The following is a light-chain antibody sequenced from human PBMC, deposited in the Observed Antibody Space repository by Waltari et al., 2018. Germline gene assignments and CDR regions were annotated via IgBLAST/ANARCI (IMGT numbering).Light chain of an antibody. CDR1: STDVGGYDR. CDR3: KSYTSNSAYV. CDR2: DVS. V-gene: IGLV2-18*02. J-gene: IGLJ1*01. Sequence: QSALTQPPSVSGSPGQSVTISCTGISTDVGGYDRVSWYQQSPGTAPKLMISDVSNRPSGVPDRFSGSKSGNTASLTISGLQAEDEADYYCKSYTSNSAYVFGTGTKVTVL.